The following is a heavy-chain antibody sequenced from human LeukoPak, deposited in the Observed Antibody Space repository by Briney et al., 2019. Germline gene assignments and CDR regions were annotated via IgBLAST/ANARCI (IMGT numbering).Heavy chain of an antibody. Sequence: KPSETLSLTCTVSGGSIATYYWGWVRQPPAKGLEWIGSIYYSGSTYYNASLKSRGTISVDTSKNQFSLKLNSVTAADTAVYFCARQVVAVAGTGYFDYWGQGTLVTVSS. CDR3: ARQVVAVAGTGYFDY. J-gene: IGHJ4*02. V-gene: IGHV4-39*01. D-gene: IGHD6-19*01. CDR2: IYYSGST. CDR1: GGSIATYY.